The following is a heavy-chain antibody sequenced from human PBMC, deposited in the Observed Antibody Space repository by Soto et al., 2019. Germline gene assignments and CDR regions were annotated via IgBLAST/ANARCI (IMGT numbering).Heavy chain of an antibody. D-gene: IGHD3-22*01. Sequence: AGGSLRLSCAASRFTFSTYAMNWVRQAPGKGLEWVSGISESGDSTYYADSVKGRSTIFRDNSKNTLYLEMNSLRAEDTAIYYCAKDPRSWAHYEPKDYWGQGTLVTVSS. CDR1: RFTFSTYA. CDR3: AKDPRSWAHYEPKDY. CDR2: ISESGDST. J-gene: IGHJ4*02. V-gene: IGHV3-23*01.